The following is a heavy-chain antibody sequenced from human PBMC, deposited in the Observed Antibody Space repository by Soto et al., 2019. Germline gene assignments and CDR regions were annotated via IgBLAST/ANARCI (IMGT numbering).Heavy chain of an antibody. CDR2: IYYSGST. CDR3: ARAGIAYCGGDCSYPDWFDP. CDR1: WGPIVGGGCY. J-gene: IGHJ5*02. V-gene: IGHV4-31*03. Sequence: ALLPPSLPPTVFWGPIVGGGCYRSWERQNPAEGAGWIGYIYYSGSTYYNPSLKSRVTISVDTSKNQFSLKLSSVTAADTAVYYCARAGIAYCGGDCSYPDWFDPWGQGTLVTVSS. D-gene: IGHD2-21*02.